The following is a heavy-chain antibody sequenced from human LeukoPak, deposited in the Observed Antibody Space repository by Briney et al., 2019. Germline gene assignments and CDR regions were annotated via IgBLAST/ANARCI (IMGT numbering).Heavy chain of an antibody. V-gene: IGHV1-69*13. J-gene: IGHJ5*02. CDR1: GGTFSSYA. D-gene: IGHD2-8*01. CDR3: AREGWSLRFDP. Sequence: GASVKVSCKASGGTFSSYAISWVRQAPGQGLEWMGGIIPIFGTANYAQKFQGRVTVTADESTSTAYMELSSLRSEDTAVYYCAREGWSLRFDPWGQGTLVTVSS. CDR2: IIPIFGTA.